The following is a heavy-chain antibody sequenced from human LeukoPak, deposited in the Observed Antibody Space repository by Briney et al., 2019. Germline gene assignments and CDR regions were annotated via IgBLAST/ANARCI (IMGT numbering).Heavy chain of an antibody. V-gene: IGHV4-34*01. Sequence: TSETLSLTCAVYGGSFSGYYWSWIRQPPGKGLEWIGEINHSGSTNYNPSLKSRVTMSVDTSKNQFSLKLTSVTAADTAVYYCARGSVVGLGYWGQGTLVTVSS. D-gene: IGHD3-16*01. CDR2: INHSGST. CDR1: GGSFSGYY. CDR3: ARGSVVGLGY. J-gene: IGHJ4*02.